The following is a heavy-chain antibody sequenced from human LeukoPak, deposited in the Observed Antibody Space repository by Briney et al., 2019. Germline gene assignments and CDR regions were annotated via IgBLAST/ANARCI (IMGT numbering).Heavy chain of an antibody. CDR1: GFTFSSYA. CDR3: ARDTQAAYSSSWYGGGN. J-gene: IGHJ4*02. V-gene: IGHV3-66*01. Sequence: GGSLRLSCAASGFTFSSYAMSWVRQAPGKGLEWVSVIYSGGSTYYADSVKGRFTISRDNSKNTLYLQMNSLRAEDTAVYYCARDTQAAYSSSWYGGGNWGQGTLVTVSS. D-gene: IGHD6-13*01. CDR2: IYSGGST.